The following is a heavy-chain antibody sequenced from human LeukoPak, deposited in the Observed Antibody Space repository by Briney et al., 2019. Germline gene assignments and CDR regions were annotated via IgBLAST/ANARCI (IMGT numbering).Heavy chain of an antibody. V-gene: IGHV3-23*01. CDR2: ISGSGGST. CDR3: ARDYYGSGSYETNYYYGMDI. Sequence: SGGSLRLSCAASGFTFSSYAMSWVRQAPGKGLEWVSAISGSGGSTYYADSVKGRFTISRDNSKNTLYLQMNSLRAEDTAVYYCARDYYGSGSYETNYYYGMDIWGQGTTVTVSS. J-gene: IGHJ6*02. CDR1: GFTFSSYA. D-gene: IGHD3-10*01.